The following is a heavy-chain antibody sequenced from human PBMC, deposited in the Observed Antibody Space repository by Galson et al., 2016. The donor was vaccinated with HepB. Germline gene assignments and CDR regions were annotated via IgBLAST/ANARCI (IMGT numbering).Heavy chain of an antibody. J-gene: IGHJ4*02. CDR1: GFTFSSYA. CDR2: ISYDGSTK. D-gene: IGHD2-21*01. CDR3: AVAYSNYWPLGY. Sequence: SLRLSCAASGFTFSSYAMHWVRQAPGKGLEWVAVISYDGSTKYYADSVKGRFTISRDNSKNTLSVQMNSLRAEDTAVYYCAVAYSNYWPLGYWGQGTLVTLSS. V-gene: IGHV3-30-3*01.